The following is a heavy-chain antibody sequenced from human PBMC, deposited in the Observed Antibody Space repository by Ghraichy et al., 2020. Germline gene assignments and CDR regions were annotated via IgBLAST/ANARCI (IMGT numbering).Heavy chain of an antibody. CDR2: IIPIFGTA. Sequence: SVKVSCKASGGTFSSYAISWVRQAPGQGLEWMGGIIPIFGTANYAQKFQGRVTITADESTSTAYMELSSLRSEDTAVYYCARNRAILTGLYYYYYGMDVLGQGTTVTVSS. V-gene: IGHV1-69*13. CDR1: GGTFSSYA. CDR3: ARNRAILTGLYYYYYGMDV. D-gene: IGHD3-9*01. J-gene: IGHJ6*02.